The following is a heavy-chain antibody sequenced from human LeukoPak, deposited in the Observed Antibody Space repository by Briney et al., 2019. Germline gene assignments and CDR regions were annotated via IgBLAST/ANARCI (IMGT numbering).Heavy chain of an antibody. J-gene: IGHJ5*02. CDR2: IYYSGST. Sequence: SETLSLTCTVSGGSISSSSYYWGWIRQPPGKGLEWIGSIYYSGSTYYNPSLKSRVTISVDTSKNQFSLKLSSVTAADTAVYYCARGGYSSGWYGGLGFDPWGQGTLVTVSS. CDR1: GGSISSSSYY. CDR3: ARGGYSSGWYGGLGFDP. D-gene: IGHD6-19*01. V-gene: IGHV4-39*01.